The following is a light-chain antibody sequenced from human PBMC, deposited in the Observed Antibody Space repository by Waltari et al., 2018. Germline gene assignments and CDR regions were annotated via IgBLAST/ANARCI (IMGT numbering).Light chain of an antibody. Sequence: SYELTQPPSVSVSPGQTASITCSGDKLGDKYVCWYQQKPGQSPVVVIYQDNKRPSGTPERFSGSNSGNTATLTISGTQAMEEADYYGQAWDSSTGVFGGGTKLTVL. CDR1: KLGDKY. V-gene: IGLV3-1*01. CDR3: QAWDSSTGV. J-gene: IGLJ3*02. CDR2: QDN.